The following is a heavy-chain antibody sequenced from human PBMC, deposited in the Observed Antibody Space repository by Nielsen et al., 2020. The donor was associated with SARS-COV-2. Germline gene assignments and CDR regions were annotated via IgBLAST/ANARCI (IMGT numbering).Heavy chain of an antibody. V-gene: IGHV3-74*01. Sequence: VRQAPGKGLVWVSRINSDGSSTSYADSVKGRFTISRDNAKNTLYLQMNSLRAEDTAVYYCARDDSYYGSGSYRRRGYFDLWGRGTLVTVSS. CDR2: INSDGSST. J-gene: IGHJ2*01. CDR3: ARDDSYYGSGSYRRRGYFDL. D-gene: IGHD3-10*01.